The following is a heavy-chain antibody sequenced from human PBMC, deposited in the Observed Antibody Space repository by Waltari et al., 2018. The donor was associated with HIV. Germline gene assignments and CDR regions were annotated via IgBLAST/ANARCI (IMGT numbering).Heavy chain of an antibody. J-gene: IGHJ6*02. CDR2: IYYSGST. CDR3: ARCLWFGGEYGMDV. CDR1: GGSISSYY. V-gene: IGHV4-59*01. D-gene: IGHD3-10*01. Sequence: QVQLQESGPGLVKPSETLSLTCTVSGGSISSYYWSWIRQPPGKGLEWIGYIYYSGSTNYNPSLKSRVTLSGDTAKNQFSLKLSSVTAADTAVYYCARCLWFGGEYGMDVWGQGTTVTVSS.